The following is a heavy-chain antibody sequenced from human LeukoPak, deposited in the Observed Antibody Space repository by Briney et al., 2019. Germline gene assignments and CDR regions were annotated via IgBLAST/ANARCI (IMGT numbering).Heavy chain of an antibody. V-gene: IGHV3-30-3*01. CDR2: ISYDGSNK. CDR3: ARDRYSSSSRYFDY. J-gene: IGHJ4*02. D-gene: IGHD6-6*01. CDR1: GLTFSSSW. Sequence: GGSLRLSCAVSGLTFSSSWMDWVRQAPGKGLEWVAVISYDGSNKYYADSVKGRFTISRDNSKNTLYLQMNSLRAEDTAVYYCARDRYSSSSRYFDYWGQGTLVTVSS.